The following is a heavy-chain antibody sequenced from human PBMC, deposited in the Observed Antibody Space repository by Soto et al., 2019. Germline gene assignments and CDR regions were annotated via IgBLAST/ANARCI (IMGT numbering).Heavy chain of an antibody. CDR1: GCTFSSYS. CDR2: ISSTGSNI. V-gene: IGHV3-48*02. CDR3: ARERCSGGTCYYSYDAFDI. J-gene: IGHJ3*02. D-gene: IGHD2-15*01. Sequence: PGGSLRLSCASSGCTFSSYSMNWVRQAPGKGLEWVSYISSTGSNISYADSVKGRFTISRDNAKNSLYLQMNSLRDEDTAVYYCARERCSGGTCYYSYDAFDIWGQGTMVTVSS.